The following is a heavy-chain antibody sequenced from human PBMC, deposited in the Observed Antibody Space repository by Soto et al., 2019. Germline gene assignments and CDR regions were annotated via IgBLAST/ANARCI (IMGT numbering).Heavy chain of an antibody. J-gene: IGHJ4*02. CDR3: ARYFRGSGRYFFDY. CDR2: INQDGGGT. CDR1: GVTFISSF. V-gene: IGHV3-7*03. Sequence: XGSLRLSCLAAGVTFISSFMGWFRQAPGKGLEWVANINQDGGGTYYVDSVEGRFTISRDNAKDSLYLQMNSLRGEDTAVYYCARYFRGSGRYFFDYWGQGTLVTVSS. D-gene: IGHD6-19*01.